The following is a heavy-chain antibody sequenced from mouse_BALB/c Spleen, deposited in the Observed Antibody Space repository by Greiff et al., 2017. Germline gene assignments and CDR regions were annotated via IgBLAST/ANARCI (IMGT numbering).Heavy chain of an antibody. Sequence: VKLMESGPGLVAPSQSLSITCTVSGFSLTSYGVHWVRQPPGKGLEWLGVIWAGGSTNYNSALMSRLSISKDNSKSQVFLKMNSLQTDDTAMYYCARGITTVVATDAMDYWGQGTSVTVSS. CDR2: IWAGGST. D-gene: IGHD1-1*01. CDR3: ARGITTVVATDAMDY. CDR1: GFSLTSYG. V-gene: IGHV2-9*02. J-gene: IGHJ4*01.